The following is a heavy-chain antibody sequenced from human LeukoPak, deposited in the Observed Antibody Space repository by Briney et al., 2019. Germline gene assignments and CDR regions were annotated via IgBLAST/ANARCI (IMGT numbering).Heavy chain of an antibody. J-gene: IGHJ5*02. CDR1: GGSISSSSHY. V-gene: IGHV4-39*01. CDR3: ASTTTVVTTNWFDP. CDR2: IYYSGST. D-gene: IGHD4-23*01. Sequence: SETLSLTCTVSGGSISSSSHYWGWIRQPPGKGLEWIGSIYYSGSTYYNPSLKSRVTISVDTSKNQFSLKLSSVTAADTAVYYCASTTTVVTTNWFDPWGQGTLVTVSS.